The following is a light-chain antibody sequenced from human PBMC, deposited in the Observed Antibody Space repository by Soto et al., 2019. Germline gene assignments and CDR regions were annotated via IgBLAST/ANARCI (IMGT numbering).Light chain of an antibody. CDR1: QSISVW. Sequence: DIQLTQSPSTLSASVGDRVTITCRASQSISVWLTWYQQKPGKAPKFLIYKASNLESGVPSRFSGSGSGTEFTLTSSSLQPDDFATYHCQYYDNYSWTFGQGTKVEIK. CDR3: QYYDNYSWT. J-gene: IGKJ1*01. CDR2: KAS. V-gene: IGKV1-5*03.